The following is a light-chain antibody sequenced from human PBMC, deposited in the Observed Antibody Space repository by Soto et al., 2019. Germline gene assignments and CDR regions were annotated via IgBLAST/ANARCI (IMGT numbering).Light chain of an antibody. CDR3: AAWDDSLNGVV. J-gene: IGLJ2*01. V-gene: IGLV1-44*01. CDR2: SNN. Sequence: QSVLTQPPSASGTPGQRVTISCSGSRPNIGSNTVNWYQQLPGTAPKLLIYSNNQRPSGVTDRFSGSKSGTSASLAISGLQSEYEADYYCAAWDDSLNGVVFGGGTKLTVL. CDR1: RPNIGSNT.